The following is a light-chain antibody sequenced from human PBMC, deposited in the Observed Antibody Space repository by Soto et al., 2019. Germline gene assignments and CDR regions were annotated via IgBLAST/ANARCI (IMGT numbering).Light chain of an antibody. CDR1: QSLSSGY. V-gene: IGKV3-20*01. CDR2: GAS. Sequence: IVLTQSPGTLSLSPGERATLSCRASQSLSSGYLGWYQQKPGQALRLLIYGASSSATGIPHMFSGSASGTDFTLTISRLEPEDFAMYYCQQYGGSPWTFGQGTKGEIK. J-gene: IGKJ1*01. CDR3: QQYGGSPWT.